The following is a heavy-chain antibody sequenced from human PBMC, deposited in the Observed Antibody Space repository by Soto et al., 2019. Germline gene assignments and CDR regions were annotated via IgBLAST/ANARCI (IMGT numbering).Heavy chain of an antibody. V-gene: IGHV3-23*01. Sequence: EVELLESGGGLVQPGGSLRLSCAASGFTFSAFAMNWVRQAPGKGLEWVSSVDYSGVYTFYAASVKGRFTISRDNSRNMVYLELNSLRVEDTAVYYCAKRSGGFSEFDFWGQGALVIVSS. CDR2: VDYSGVYT. J-gene: IGHJ4*02. CDR1: GFTFSAFA. D-gene: IGHD5-12*01. CDR3: AKRSGGFSEFDF.